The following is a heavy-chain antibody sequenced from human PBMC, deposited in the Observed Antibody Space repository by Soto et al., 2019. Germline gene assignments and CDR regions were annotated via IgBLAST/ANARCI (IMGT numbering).Heavy chain of an antibody. D-gene: IGHD1-1*01. V-gene: IGHV3-48*01. J-gene: IGHJ4*02. Sequence: EVQLVESGGGLVQPGGSLRLSCEASGFTFSNFVINWVRQAPGKGLEWVSHIRSSSTTMYSAESVKGRFTISRDNAKKSLYLPMSSLRGEDRAVYYCATSFITTIGTTAWGQGTLVTVSS. CDR3: ATSFITTIGTTA. CDR1: GFTFSNFV. CDR2: IRSSSTTM.